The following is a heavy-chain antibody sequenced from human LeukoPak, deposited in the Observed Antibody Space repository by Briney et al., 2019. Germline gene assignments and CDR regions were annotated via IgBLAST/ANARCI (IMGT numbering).Heavy chain of an antibody. J-gene: IGHJ4*02. D-gene: IGHD6-13*01. V-gene: IGHV4-59*01. CDR1: EFTFSSYA. CDR2: IYYSGTT. CDR3: ARGVYIAAAQYGY. Sequence: PGGSPRLSCAASEFTFSSYAMNWVRQAPGKGLEWVGYIYYSGTTNYNPSLKSRVTISVDTSKNQFSLKLSSVTAADTAVYYCARGVYIAAAQYGYWGQGTLVTVFS.